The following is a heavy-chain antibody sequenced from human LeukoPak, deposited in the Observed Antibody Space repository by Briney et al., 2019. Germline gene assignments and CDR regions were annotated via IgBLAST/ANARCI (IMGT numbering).Heavy chain of an antibody. CDR2: ISTSSSYI. V-gene: IGHV3-21*04. CDR3: ARDVVVRGITYYYYYMDV. Sequence: GGSLRLSCAASGFTFNKYSMNWVRQAPGKGLEWVSSISTSSSYIYYADSVKGRFTISRDNAKNSLYLQVNSLRAEDTAVYYCARDVVVRGITYYYYYMDVWGKGTTVTISS. CDR1: GFTFNKYS. D-gene: IGHD3-10*02. J-gene: IGHJ6*03.